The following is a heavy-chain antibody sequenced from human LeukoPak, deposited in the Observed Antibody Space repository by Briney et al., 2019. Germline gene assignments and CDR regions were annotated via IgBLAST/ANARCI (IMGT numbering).Heavy chain of an antibody. CDR3: ARGDSGDWAL. Sequence: GGSLRLSCAASGFTFIISWMHWVRQAPGKGLPWVSHINSDGSRTDYADSVRGRFTISRDNAKSTLYLQMNSLRAEDTAVYYCARGDSGDWALGGQGTLVTVSS. J-gene: IGHJ4*02. CDR2: INSDGSRT. V-gene: IGHV3-74*01. CDR1: GFTFIISW. D-gene: IGHD2-21*02.